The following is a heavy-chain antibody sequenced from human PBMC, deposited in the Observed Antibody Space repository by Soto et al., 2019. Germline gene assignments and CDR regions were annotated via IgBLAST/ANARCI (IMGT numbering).Heavy chain of an antibody. D-gene: IGHD3-3*01. J-gene: IGHJ4*02. Sequence: SETLSLTCTVSGGSISSGGYYWSWIRQHPGKGLEWIGYIYYSGSTYYNPSLKSRVTISVDTSKNQFSLKLSSVTAAGTAVYYCARDGITTFDYWGQGTLVTVSS. CDR2: IYYSGST. V-gene: IGHV4-31*03. CDR3: ARDGITTFDY. CDR1: GGSISSGGYY.